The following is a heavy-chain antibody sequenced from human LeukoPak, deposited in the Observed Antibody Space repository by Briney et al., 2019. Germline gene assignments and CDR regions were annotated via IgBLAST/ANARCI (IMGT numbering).Heavy chain of an antibody. CDR3: AVEITMIVVVPYCDY. Sequence: PGGSLRLSCAASGLTFSYYYMTWIRQAPGKGLEWVSSISGTGTTIYSADSVRGRFTVSRDNARNSLFLHMNSLRAEDTAVYYCAVEITMIVVVPYCDYWGQGTLVTVSS. V-gene: IGHV3-11*04. CDR2: ISGTGTTI. J-gene: IGHJ4*02. CDR1: GLTFSYYY. D-gene: IGHD3-22*01.